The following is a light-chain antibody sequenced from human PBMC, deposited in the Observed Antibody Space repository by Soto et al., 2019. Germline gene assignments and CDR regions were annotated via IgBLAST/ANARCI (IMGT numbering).Light chain of an antibody. Sequence: EIVLTQSPATLCLSPGERAILSCRASQSVSSYLAWYQQKPGQAPRLLIYDASNRATGIPARFSGSGSGTDFTLTISSLEPEDFAVYYCHQRSNWPPLTFGGGTKVEIK. CDR1: QSVSSY. CDR2: DAS. CDR3: HQRSNWPPLT. J-gene: IGKJ4*01. V-gene: IGKV3-11*01.